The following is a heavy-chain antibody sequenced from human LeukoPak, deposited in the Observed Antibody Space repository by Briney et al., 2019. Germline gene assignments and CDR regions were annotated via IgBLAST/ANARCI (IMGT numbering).Heavy chain of an antibody. CDR1: GYTFTGYY. Sequence: ASVKVSCKASGYTFTGYYMHWVRQAPGQGLEWMGWINPNSGGTNYAQKFQGRVTMTRDTSISTAYMELSRLRSDDTAVYYCALEVYYSDNSAFDYWGQGTLVTVSS. CDR3: ALEVYYSDNSAFDY. D-gene: IGHD4-11*01. V-gene: IGHV1-2*02. CDR2: INPNSGGT. J-gene: IGHJ4*01.